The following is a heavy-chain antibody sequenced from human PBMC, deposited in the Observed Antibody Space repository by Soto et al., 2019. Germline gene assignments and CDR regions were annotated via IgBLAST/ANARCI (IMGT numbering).Heavy chain of an antibody. CDR1: GGSISSGDYY. D-gene: IGHD4-17*01. CDR2: IYCSGST. J-gene: IGHJ5*02. Sequence: SETLSLTCTVSGGSISSGDYYWSWIRQPPGKGLEWIGYIYCSGSTYYNPSLKSRVTISVDTSKNQFSLRLSSVTAADTAVYYCARTDYGVGGPCGQGPLIIVSS. V-gene: IGHV4-30-4*01. CDR3: ARTDYGVGGP.